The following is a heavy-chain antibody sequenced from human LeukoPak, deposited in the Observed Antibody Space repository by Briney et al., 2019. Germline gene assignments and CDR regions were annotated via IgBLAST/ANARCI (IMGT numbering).Heavy chain of an antibody. V-gene: IGHV4-39*01. D-gene: IGHD3-22*01. CDR1: GGSISSSSYY. CDR2: IYYSGST. Sequence: SETLSLTCTVSGGSISSSSYYWGWIRQPPGKGLEWIGSIYYSGSTYYNPSLKSRVTISVDTSKNQFSLKLSSVTAADTAVYYCARHLRRSPRWYYYDSSGYPPWGQGTLVTVSS. J-gene: IGHJ5*02. CDR3: ARHLRRSPRWYYYDSSGYPP.